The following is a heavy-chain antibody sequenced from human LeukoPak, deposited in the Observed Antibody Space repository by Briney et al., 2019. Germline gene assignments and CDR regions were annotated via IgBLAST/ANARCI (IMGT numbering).Heavy chain of an antibody. D-gene: IGHD6-25*01. CDR3: ARLLAAPYYINF. CDR2: IYPRDSDT. Sequence: GESLKISCRGFGYKFRNSGLPGVGQLPGQGLGGLGIIYPRDSDTRYSPSFQGQVSISVDTSIDTAYLQWSSVKASDTAMYYCARLLAAPYYINFWGQGTLVTVSS. V-gene: IGHV5-51*01. CDR1: GYKFRNSG. J-gene: IGHJ4*02.